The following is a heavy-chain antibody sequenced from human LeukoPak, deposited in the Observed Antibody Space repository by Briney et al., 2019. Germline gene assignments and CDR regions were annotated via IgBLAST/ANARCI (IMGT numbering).Heavy chain of an antibody. CDR1: GXTFSTYN. D-gene: IGHD6-19*01. J-gene: IGHJ6*02. CDR2: ISSRNSYI. Sequence: GGSLRLSCAASGXTFSTYNMHWVRQAPGKGLEWVSCISSRNSYIYYADSVKGRFTISRDDAKNSLYLQMNSLRAEDTAVYYCARVLAGSYYYYYALDVWGQGTTVTVSS. CDR3: ARVLAGSYYYYYALDV. V-gene: IGHV3-21*01.